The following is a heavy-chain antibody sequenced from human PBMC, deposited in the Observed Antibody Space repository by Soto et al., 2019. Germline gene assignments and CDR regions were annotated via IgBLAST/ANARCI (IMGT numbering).Heavy chain of an antibody. V-gene: IGHV5-51*01. D-gene: IGHD3-3*01. CDR3: ARLEWLSLAAWFDP. CDR1: GYDFSDYW. CDR2: IYPGDSDT. Sequence: GESLKISCQGSGYDFSDYWIGWVRQMPGKGLEWMGIIYPGDSDTKYSPSFQGQVAFSADKSINTAYLQWSSLKASDTAIYYCARLEWLSLAAWFDPWGQGTLVTVSS. J-gene: IGHJ5*02.